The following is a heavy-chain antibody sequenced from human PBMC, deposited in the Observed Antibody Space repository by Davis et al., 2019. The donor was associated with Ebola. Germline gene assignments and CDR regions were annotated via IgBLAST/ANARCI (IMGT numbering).Heavy chain of an antibody. CDR2: INGYSGNT. Sequence: ASVNVSCKASGYTFTSYGISWVRQAPGQGLEWMGWINGYSGNTNYAQRLQGIVTMTTDTSTTTAYMELRSLRSDDTAVYYCARTSGTTGIFLGWGQGTLVTVYS. V-gene: IGHV1-18*01. CDR1: GYTFTSYG. CDR3: ARTSGTTGIFLG. J-gene: IGHJ4*02. D-gene: IGHD1-1*01.